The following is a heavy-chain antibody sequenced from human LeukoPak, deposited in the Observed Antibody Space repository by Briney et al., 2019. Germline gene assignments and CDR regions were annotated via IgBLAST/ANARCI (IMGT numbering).Heavy chain of an antibody. CDR3: ARLAAISGSDYPDD. J-gene: IGHJ4*02. CDR1: GVSISGYY. CDR2: IFYSGNT. D-gene: IGHD1-26*01. V-gene: IGHV4-59*08. Sequence: SETLSLTCTVSGVSISGYYWSWIRQPPGKGLEWIGYIFYSGNTIYNPSLRSRVTISADTSKNHFSLRLRSVTAADTAVYYCARLAAISGSDYPDDWGQGTLVTVSS.